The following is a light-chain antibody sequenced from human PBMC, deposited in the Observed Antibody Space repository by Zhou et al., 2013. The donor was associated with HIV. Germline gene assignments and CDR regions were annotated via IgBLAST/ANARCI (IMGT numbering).Light chain of an antibody. J-gene: IGKJ4*01. CDR2: GAS. CDR1: QSVSSN. CDR3: QQYNNWPPPLT. V-gene: IGKV3-15*01. Sequence: EIVMTQSPATLSVSPGERATLSCRASQSVSSNLAWYQQKPGQAPRLLIYGASTRATGIPARFSGSGSGTEFTLTINSLQSEDFAAYYCQQYNNWPPPLTFGGGTKVEIK.